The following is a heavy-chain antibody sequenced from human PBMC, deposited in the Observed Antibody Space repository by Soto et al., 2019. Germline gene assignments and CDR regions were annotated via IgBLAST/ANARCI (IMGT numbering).Heavy chain of an antibody. CDR3: ARDGTHYGGNSYYGMDV. Sequence: GGSLRLSCAASGFTFSSYSMNWVRQAPGKGLEWVSSISSSSSYIYYADSVKGRFTISRENAKNSLYLQMNSLRAEDTAVYYCARDGTHYGGNSYYGMDVWGQGTTVTVSS. V-gene: IGHV3-21*01. D-gene: IGHD2-15*01. CDR2: ISSSSSYI. J-gene: IGHJ6*02. CDR1: GFTFSSYS.